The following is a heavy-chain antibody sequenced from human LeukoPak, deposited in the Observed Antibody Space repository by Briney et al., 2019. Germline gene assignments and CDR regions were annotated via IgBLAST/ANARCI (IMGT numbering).Heavy chain of an antibody. CDR2: IRYDGSNK. CDR1: GFTFSSYG. Sequence: GGSLRLSCAASGFTFSSYGMHWVRQAPGKGLEWVAFIRYDGSNKYYADSVKGRFTISRDNSKNTLYLQMNSLRAEDTAVYYCAKNSGVRTVVIPEYYFDYWGQGTLVTVSS. CDR3: AKNSGVRTVVIPEYYFDY. V-gene: IGHV3-30*02. D-gene: IGHD3-22*01. J-gene: IGHJ4*02.